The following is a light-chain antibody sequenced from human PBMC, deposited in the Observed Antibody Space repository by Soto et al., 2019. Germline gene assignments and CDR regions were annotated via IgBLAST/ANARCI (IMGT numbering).Light chain of an antibody. Sequence: EVMLTQSPGTLSLSPGERATLSCRASQSIFSNYLAWYQQKSGQAPRLLIYGASNRATGIPDRFSGSGSGTDFTLTLSRLEPEDFAVYYCHQYGTSPRTFGQGTKVAFK. CDR3: HQYGTSPRT. V-gene: IGKV3-20*01. CDR1: QSIFSNY. CDR2: GAS. J-gene: IGKJ1*01.